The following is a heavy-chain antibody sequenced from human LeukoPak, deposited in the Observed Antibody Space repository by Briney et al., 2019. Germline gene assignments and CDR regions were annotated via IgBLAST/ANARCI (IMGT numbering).Heavy chain of an antibody. CDR2: MTSNSNYV. CDR3: ARFNTRSFDF. J-gene: IGHJ4*02. CDR1: GFTFSDYS. V-gene: IGHV3-21*01. Sequence: GGSLRLSCAASGFTFSDYSMTWVRQAPGKGLEWVSSMTSNSNYVYYADSVKGRFTISRDNAKNSLYLQMNSLRAEDTAVYYCARFNTRSFDFWGQGTLVTVS.